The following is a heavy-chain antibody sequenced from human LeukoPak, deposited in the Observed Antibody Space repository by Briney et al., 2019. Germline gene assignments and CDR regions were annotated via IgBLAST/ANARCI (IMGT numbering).Heavy chain of an antibody. J-gene: IGHJ4*02. Sequence: GSLRLSCAASGFTFSSNGMQWVRQVPGKGLEWVALIWYDGSKKYYADFVKGRFTISRDNSESTLYLQLNSLRAEDTAIYYCARLQGVSTFDYWGQGTLVTVSS. V-gene: IGHV3-33*01. D-gene: IGHD5/OR15-5a*01. CDR1: GFTFSSNG. CDR2: IWYDGSKK. CDR3: ARLQGVSTFDY.